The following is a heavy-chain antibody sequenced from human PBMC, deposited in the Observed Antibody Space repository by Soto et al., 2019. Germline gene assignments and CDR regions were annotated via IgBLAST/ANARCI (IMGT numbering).Heavy chain of an antibody. CDR1: GYKFTSYW. D-gene: IGHD3-22*01. V-gene: IGHV5-51*01. CDR3: AAPERSIYYDSSGSPGHYYGRDV. CDR2: IYPGDSDT. J-gene: IGHJ6*02. Sequence: PGESLKISCKASGYKFTSYWIGWVRQMPGKGLEWMGIIYPGDSDTRYSPSFQGQVTMSADKSISTAYLQWSSLKASDTAMYYCAAPERSIYYDSSGSPGHYYGRDVWGQGTTVTVSS.